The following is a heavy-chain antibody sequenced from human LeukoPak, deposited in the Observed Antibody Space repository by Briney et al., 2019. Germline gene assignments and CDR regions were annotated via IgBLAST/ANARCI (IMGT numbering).Heavy chain of an antibody. D-gene: IGHD3-9*01. CDR2: IWYDGSNK. V-gene: IGHV3-33*01. Sequence: GGSLRLSCAASGFTFSSYGMHWVRQAPGKGLEWVAVIWYDGSNKYYADSVKGRFTISRDNSKNTLYLQMNSLRAEDTAVYYCARGYDILTGYLYYFDYWGQGTLVTVSA. CDR1: GFTFSSYG. CDR3: ARGYDILTGYLYYFDY. J-gene: IGHJ4*02.